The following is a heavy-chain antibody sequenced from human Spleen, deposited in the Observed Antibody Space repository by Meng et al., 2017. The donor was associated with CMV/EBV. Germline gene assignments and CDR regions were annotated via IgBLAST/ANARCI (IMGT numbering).Heavy chain of an antibody. Sequence: GGSLRLSCAASGSTFSSYWMSWVRQAPGKGLEWVANIKQDGSEKYYVDSVKGRITISRDNAKNSLYLQMNSLRAEDTAVYSCARAYCSSSSLEPGPCYYYYGMDVWGQGTSVTVSS. V-gene: IGHV3-7*01. CDR3: ARAYCSSSSLEPGPCYYYYGMDV. CDR1: GSTFSSYW. CDR2: IKQDGSEK. D-gene: IGHD2-2*01. J-gene: IGHJ6*02.